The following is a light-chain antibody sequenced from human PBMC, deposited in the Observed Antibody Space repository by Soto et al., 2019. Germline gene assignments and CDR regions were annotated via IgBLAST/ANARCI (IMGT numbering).Light chain of an antibody. V-gene: IGKV3-15*01. CDR3: QQYGSSPWT. CDR2: GAS. Sequence: EIVMTQSPATLSVSPGERATLSCRASQSVGSNLAWYQQKPGQAPRLLIYGASTRTTAIPARFSGSGSGTEFTLTISSLQSEDFALYYCQQYGSSPWTFGQGTKVEIK. J-gene: IGKJ1*01. CDR1: QSVGSN.